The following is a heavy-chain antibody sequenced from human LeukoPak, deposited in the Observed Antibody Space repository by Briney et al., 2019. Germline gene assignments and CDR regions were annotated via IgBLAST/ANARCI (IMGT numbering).Heavy chain of an antibody. Sequence: PGGSLRLSCAASGFTISYNYMSWVRQAPGKGLHWVSVIYSNTSAYYADSGKGGCTISRHNSKNTLYLQMTSLRAEDTAVYYCARDIPVDSRSSVPKPVRDSWGQGTLVTVSS. V-gene: IGHV3-53*04. CDR2: IYSNTSA. CDR1: GFTISYNY. D-gene: IGHD6-6*01. J-gene: IGHJ5*02. CDR3: ARDIPVDSRSSVPKPVRDS.